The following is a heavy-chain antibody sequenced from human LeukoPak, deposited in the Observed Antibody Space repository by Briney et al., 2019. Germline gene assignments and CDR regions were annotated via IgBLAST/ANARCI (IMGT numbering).Heavy chain of an antibody. CDR3: ARDRESGYCSGGSCYSYNWFDP. CDR1: GGSISSSSYY. Sequence: SETLSLTCTVSGGSISSSSYYWGWIRQPPGKGLEWIGSIYYSGSTYYNPSLKSRVTISVDTSKNQFSLKLSSVTAADTAVYYCARDRESGYCSGGSCYSYNWFDPWGQGTLVTVSS. D-gene: IGHD2-15*01. V-gene: IGHV4-39*02. J-gene: IGHJ5*02. CDR2: IYYSGST.